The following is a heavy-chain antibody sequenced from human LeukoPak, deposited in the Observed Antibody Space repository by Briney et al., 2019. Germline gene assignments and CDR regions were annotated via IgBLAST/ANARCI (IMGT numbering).Heavy chain of an antibody. D-gene: IGHD3-22*01. CDR2: IWYDGSNK. CDR3: AKGGYYYDSSGFDY. CDR1: GFTFSSYG. Sequence: GGSLRLSXAASGFTFSSYGMHWVRQAPGKGVEWVAVIWYDGSNKYYADSVKGRFTISRDNSKNTLYLQMNSLRAEDTAVYYCAKGGYYYDSSGFDYWGQGTLVTVSS. V-gene: IGHV3-33*06. J-gene: IGHJ4*02.